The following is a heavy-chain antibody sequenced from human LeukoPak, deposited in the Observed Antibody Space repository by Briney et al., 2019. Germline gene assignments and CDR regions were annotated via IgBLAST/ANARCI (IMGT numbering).Heavy chain of an antibody. Sequence: GASVKVSCKASGYTFTSSDINWVRQATGHGLGWMGWMNPNSGNTGYAHKFQDRVTMTRNTSISTAYMELSSLRSEDTAVYYCARGGHSSGYFFDYWGQGTLVTVSS. V-gene: IGHV1-8*01. CDR2: MNPNSGNT. D-gene: IGHD3-22*01. CDR1: GYTFTSSD. CDR3: ARGGHSSGYFFDY. J-gene: IGHJ4*02.